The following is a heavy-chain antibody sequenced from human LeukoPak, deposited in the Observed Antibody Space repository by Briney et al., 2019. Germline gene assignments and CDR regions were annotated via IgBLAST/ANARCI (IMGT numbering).Heavy chain of an antibody. CDR3: ARDPSNTSGGYAYLDS. Sequence: GASVKVSCKASGYTFTSHGISWVRQAPGQGLEWMGWISAYNGDTKYAQKTQGRVTLTTDASTSTAYMELRSLGSDDTAVYYCARDPSNTSGGYAYLDSWGQGTQVTVSS. V-gene: IGHV1-18*01. J-gene: IGHJ4*02. CDR2: ISAYNGDT. CDR1: GYTFTSHG. D-gene: IGHD6-19*01.